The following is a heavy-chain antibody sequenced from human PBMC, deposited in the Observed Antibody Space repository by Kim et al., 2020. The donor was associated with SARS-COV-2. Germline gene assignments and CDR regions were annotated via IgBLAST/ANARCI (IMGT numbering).Heavy chain of an antibody. D-gene: IGHD3-10*01. V-gene: IGHV4-59*01. CDR3: ARTRPSVGSFYFDS. CDR2: VHFSGTT. CDR1: GGSISPYH. Sequence: SETLSLTCTVSGGSISPYHWSWIRQSPQKGLEWIAYVHFSGTTHYNPSLTSRVTISLGTSMNQFSLKLSSVTAADTAVYYCARTRPSVGSFYFDSWGQGAMVTVSS. J-gene: IGHJ4*02.